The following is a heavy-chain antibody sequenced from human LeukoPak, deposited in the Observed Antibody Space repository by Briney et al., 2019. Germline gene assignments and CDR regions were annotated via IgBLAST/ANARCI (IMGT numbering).Heavy chain of an antibody. CDR2: ISSSGSTI. CDR1: GFTFSDYY. Sequence: PGGSLRLSCAASGFTFSDYYMSWIRQAPGKWLEWVSYISSSGSTIYYADSVKGRFTISRDNAKNSLYLQMNSLRAEDTAVYYCARATPITIFGVTSGGMDVWGQGTTVTVSS. V-gene: IGHV3-11*01. D-gene: IGHD3-3*01. CDR3: ARATPITIFGVTSGGMDV. J-gene: IGHJ6*02.